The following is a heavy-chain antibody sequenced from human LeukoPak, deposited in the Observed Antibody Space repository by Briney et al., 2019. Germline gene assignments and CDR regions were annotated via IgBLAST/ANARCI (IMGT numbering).Heavy chain of an antibody. CDR2: ISAYNGNT. J-gene: IGHJ4*02. V-gene: IGHV1-18*01. Sequence: ASVKVSCKASGYTFTSYGISWVQQAPGQGLEWMGWISAYNGNTNYAQKLQGRVTMTTDTSTSTAYMELRSLRSDDTAVYYCARGVPLGGVVVVPAAILDYWGQGTLVTVSS. CDR3: ARGVPLGGVVVVPAAILDY. D-gene: IGHD2-2*02. CDR1: GYTFTSYG.